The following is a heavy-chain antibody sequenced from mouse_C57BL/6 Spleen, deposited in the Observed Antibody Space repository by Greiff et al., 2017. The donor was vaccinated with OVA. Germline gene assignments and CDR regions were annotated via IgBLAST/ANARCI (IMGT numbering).Heavy chain of an antibody. Sequence: VQLKESGPGLVKPSQSLSLTCSVTGYSITSGYYWNWIRQFPGNKLEWMGYISYDGSNNYNPSLKNRISITRDTSKNQFFLKLNSVTTEDTATYYCASIYYDYDGVPYWGKGTTLTVSS. J-gene: IGHJ2*01. D-gene: IGHD2-4*01. CDR3: ASIYYDYDGVPY. CDR1: GYSITSGYY. V-gene: IGHV3-6*01. CDR2: ISYDGSN.